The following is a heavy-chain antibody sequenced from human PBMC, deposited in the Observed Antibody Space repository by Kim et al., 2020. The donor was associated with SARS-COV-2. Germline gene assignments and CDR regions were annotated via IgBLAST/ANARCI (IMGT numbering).Heavy chain of an antibody. D-gene: IGHD6-13*01. J-gene: IGHJ4*02. CDR3: ARDGREQLVFDY. V-gene: IGHV1-69*01. Sequence: NYAQKVQGRVTITADESTRTAYMELSSLRSEDTAVYYCARDGREQLVFDYWGQGTLVTVSS.